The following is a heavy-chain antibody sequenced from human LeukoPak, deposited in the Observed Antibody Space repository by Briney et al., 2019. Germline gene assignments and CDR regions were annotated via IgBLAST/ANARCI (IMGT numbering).Heavy chain of an antibody. J-gene: IGHJ4*02. CDR1: GFTFSSNW. D-gene: IGHD2-15*01. V-gene: IGHV3-7*01. CDR3: AREKCSGGSCTLDY. Sequence: GGSLRLSCAASGFTFSSNWMSWVRQAPGKGLEWVANIKQDGSEKYYVDSVKGRFTISRDNAKNSLYLQMNSLRAEDTAVYYCAREKCSGGSCTLDYWGQGTLVTVSS. CDR2: IKQDGSEK.